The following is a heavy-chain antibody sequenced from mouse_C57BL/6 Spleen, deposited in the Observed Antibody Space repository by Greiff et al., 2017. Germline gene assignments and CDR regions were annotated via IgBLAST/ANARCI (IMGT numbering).Heavy chain of an antibody. CDR2: IHPSDSET. J-gene: IGHJ4*01. V-gene: IGHV1-52*01. CDR3: ASITTVVATDYYAMDY. Sequence: VQLQQPGAELVRPGSSVKLSCKASGYTFTSYWMHWVKQRPIQGLEWIGNIHPSDSETHYNQKFKDKATLTVDKSSSTAYMQLSSLTSEDSAVYYCASITTVVATDYYAMDYWGQGTSVTVSS. CDR1: GYTFTSYW. D-gene: IGHD1-1*01.